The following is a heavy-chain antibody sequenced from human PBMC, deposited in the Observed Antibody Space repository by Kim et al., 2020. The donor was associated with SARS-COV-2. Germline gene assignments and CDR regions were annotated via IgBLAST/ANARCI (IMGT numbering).Heavy chain of an antibody. Sequence: KTDGGTTDYAEHVKGRFTISRDDSENPLYLQMNSLKTEDTAVYYCTTGVVWGQGTLVTVSS. CDR3: TTGVV. J-gene: IGHJ4*02. V-gene: IGHV3-15*01. CDR2: KTDGGTT. D-gene: IGHD2-15*01.